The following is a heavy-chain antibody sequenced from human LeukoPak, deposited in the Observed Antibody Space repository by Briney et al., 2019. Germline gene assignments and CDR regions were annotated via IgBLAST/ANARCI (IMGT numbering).Heavy chain of an antibody. J-gene: IGHJ4*02. CDR3: ATDAGGPFANYANHFDF. V-gene: IGHV3-23*01. D-gene: IGHD1-7*01. Sequence: AGSLRLSCAPSGFTFSNYAMSWVRQAPGKGLKWVSTISDSGGTTFYSDSVNGRFTISRDNSKGTVFLQLDSPRADDTAMYYCATDAGGPFANYANHFDFCGQGTLVTVSS. CDR2: ISDSGGTT. CDR1: GFTFSNYA.